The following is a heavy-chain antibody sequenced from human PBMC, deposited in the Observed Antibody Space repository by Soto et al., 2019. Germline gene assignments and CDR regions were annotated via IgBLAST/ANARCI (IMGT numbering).Heavy chain of an antibody. CDR2: ISSSSSYI. V-gene: IGHV3-21*01. Sequence: GGSLRLSCAASGFTFSSYSMNWVRQAPGKGLEWVSSISSSSSYIYYADSVKGRFTISRDNAKNSLYLQMNSLRAEDTAVYYCARTLIAVADRDAFDIWGQGTMVTVSS. J-gene: IGHJ3*02. CDR1: GFTFSSYS. D-gene: IGHD6-19*01. CDR3: ARTLIAVADRDAFDI.